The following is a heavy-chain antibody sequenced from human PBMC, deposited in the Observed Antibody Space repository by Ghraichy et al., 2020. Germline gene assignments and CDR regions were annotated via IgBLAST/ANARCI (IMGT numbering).Heavy chain of an antibody. Sequence: SETLSLTCTVSGGSISSDSFYWSWIRQPAGKGLEWIGRIYTSGGSNSNPSLSSRVTISVDTSKNQVSLKLTSVTAADTAVYYCAGDAAHLVRGGYGYAMVVWGRGTTVTVAS. CDR3: AGDAAHLVRGGYGYAMVV. V-gene: IGHV4-61*02. D-gene: IGHD5-12*01. CDR1: GGSISSDSFY. J-gene: IGHJ6*02. CDR2: IYTSGGS.